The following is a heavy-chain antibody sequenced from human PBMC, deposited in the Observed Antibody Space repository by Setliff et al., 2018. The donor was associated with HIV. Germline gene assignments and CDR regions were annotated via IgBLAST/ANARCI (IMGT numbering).Heavy chain of an antibody. CDR1: GGSISSGSYY. D-gene: IGHD3-3*01. CDR3: ARVIPYYNFWSGYHYFDY. J-gene: IGHJ4*02. V-gene: IGHV4-61*09. Sequence: PSETLSLTCTVPGGSISSGSYYWSWIRQPAGKGLEWIGHIYTSGSTNYNPSLKSRLTMPVDTSKNQFSLKLSSVTAADTAVYYCARVIPYYNFWSGYHYFDYWGQGTLVTVSS. CDR2: IYTSGST.